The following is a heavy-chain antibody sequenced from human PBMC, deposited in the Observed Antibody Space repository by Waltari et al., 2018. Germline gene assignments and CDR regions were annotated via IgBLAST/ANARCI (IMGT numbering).Heavy chain of an antibody. CDR2: VRGDRRT. D-gene: IGHD2-15*01. V-gene: IGHV4-4*02. CDR1: GDSMSDTAC. J-gene: IGHJ4*02. CDR3: ARDRGRGLYLDS. Sequence: HLEELGPGLVRPSGTLSLICAVSGDSMSDTACWSWVRQAPGKGLEWIGQVRGDRRTNYNPSFASRVTVALDTSSAQFSLKVTSATAADTAVYYCARDRGRGLYLDSWGQGILVTVTP.